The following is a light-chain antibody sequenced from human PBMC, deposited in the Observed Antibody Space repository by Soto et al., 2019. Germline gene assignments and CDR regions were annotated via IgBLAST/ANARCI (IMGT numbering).Light chain of an antibody. CDR2: DVS. CDR1: QRVPSNF. J-gene: IGKJ1*01. Sequence: EIVLTQSPGTLSLSPGERATLYCRASQRVPSNFLARYQQRPGQAPTLLIYDVSRRAAGIPDRFSGSGSGTDFNLTISRLELEDFAVYYCQQYDSSRTFGQGTNVEIK. V-gene: IGKV3-20*01. CDR3: QQYDSSRT.